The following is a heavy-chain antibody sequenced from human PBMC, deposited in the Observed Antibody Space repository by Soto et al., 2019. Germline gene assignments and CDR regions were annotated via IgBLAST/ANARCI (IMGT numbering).Heavy chain of an antibody. CDR1: GGSISSSSYY. J-gene: IGHJ5*02. D-gene: IGHD3-3*01. CDR3: ARVGITIFGVVTDNWFDP. Sequence: QLQLQESGPGLVKPSETLSLTCTVSGGSISSSSYYWGWIRQPPGKGLEGIGSIYYSGSTYYNPSLKSRVPISVDTSKNQFSLKLSSVTAADTAVYYCARVGITIFGVVTDNWFDPWGQGTLVTVSS. CDR2: IYYSGST. V-gene: IGHV4-39*01.